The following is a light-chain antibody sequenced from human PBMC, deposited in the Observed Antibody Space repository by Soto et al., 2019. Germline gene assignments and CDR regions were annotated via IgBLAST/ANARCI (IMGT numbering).Light chain of an antibody. Sequence: DIQMTQSPSTLSASVGDRVTITCRASQSLSRWLAWYQQKPGKAPKLMIYDASSLESGVPSRFSGIASGTEFTLSITPLQPDDFATYYCQQYDSYPWTFGQGTKVDIK. CDR1: QSLSRW. CDR2: DAS. CDR3: QQYDSYPWT. J-gene: IGKJ1*01. V-gene: IGKV1-5*01.